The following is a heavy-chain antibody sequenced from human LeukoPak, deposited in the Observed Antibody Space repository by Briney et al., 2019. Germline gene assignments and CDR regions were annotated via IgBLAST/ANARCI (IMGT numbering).Heavy chain of an antibody. CDR3: ARRGYSSTWGLDY. Sequence: SETLSLTCTVSGGSISYYYWSWIRRPPGKGLEWIGYIYYSGSTNYNPSLKSRVTISVDTSKNQFSLKLSSVTAADTAVYYCARRGYSSTWGLDYWGQGTLVTVSS. J-gene: IGHJ4*02. V-gene: IGHV4-59*08. CDR2: IYYSGST. CDR1: GGSISYYY. D-gene: IGHD6-13*01.